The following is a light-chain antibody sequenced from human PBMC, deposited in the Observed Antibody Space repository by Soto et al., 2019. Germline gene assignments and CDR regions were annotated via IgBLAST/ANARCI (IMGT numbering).Light chain of an antibody. Sequence: DIQMSQSPPSLSASVGDRVTITCHASQDISNNLNWYQHKPGKAPKLLIFRASNLETGVPSRFSGGGSGTHFTFTISRLQPEDIATYYCQQYDNLPSYTFGPWTKLEIK. J-gene: IGKJ2*01. CDR3: QQYDNLPSYT. CDR2: RAS. V-gene: IGKV1-33*01. CDR1: QDISNN.